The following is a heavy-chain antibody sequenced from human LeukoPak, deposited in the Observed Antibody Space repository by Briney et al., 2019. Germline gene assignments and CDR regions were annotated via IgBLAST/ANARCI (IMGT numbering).Heavy chain of an antibody. Sequence: PSETLSLTCTVPGGSISSYYWSWIRQPPGKGLEWIAYIHSSGSTKYNPSLQSRVTISVDTSKNQFSLKLNSVTAADTAVYYCARHSRTYYDFDYWGQGTLVTVSS. J-gene: IGHJ4*02. CDR3: ARHSRTYYDFDY. D-gene: IGHD1-26*01. V-gene: IGHV4-59*08. CDR2: IHSSGST. CDR1: GGSISSYY.